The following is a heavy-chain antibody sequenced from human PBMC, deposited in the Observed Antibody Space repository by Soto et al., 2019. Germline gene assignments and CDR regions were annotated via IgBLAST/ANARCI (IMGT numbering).Heavy chain of an antibody. Sequence: QVQLVESGGGVVQPGRSLRLSCAASGFTFSSYGMHWVRQAPGKGLEWVAVISYDGSNQYYGDTVKGRFTISRDNSKNTLYLQMNSLRAEDTAVYYCPGYDSSGHPYWGQGTLVTVSS. CDR3: PGYDSSGHPY. J-gene: IGHJ4*02. V-gene: IGHV3-33*01. D-gene: IGHD3-22*01. CDR2: ISYDGSNQ. CDR1: GFTFSSYG.